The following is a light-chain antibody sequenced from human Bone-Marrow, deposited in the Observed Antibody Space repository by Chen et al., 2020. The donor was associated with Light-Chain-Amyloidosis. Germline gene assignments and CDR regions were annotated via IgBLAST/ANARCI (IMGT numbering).Light chain of an antibody. V-gene: IGLV2-14*01. CDR1: SSDVGGYNY. CDR2: DVS. J-gene: IGLJ2*01. Sequence: QSALTQPASVSGPPGQSITNPCTGTSSDVGGYNYVSWYQQHPGKAPKLMIYDVSNRPSGVSNRFSGSKSGNTASLTISGLQAEDEADYYCSSYTSSSTLDVVFGGGTKLTVL. CDR3: SSYTSSSTLDVV.